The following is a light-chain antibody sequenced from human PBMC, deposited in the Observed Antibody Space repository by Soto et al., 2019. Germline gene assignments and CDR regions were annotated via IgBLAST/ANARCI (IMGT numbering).Light chain of an antibody. V-gene: IGKV3-15*01. CDR3: EHLCT. J-gene: IGKJ1*01. CDR1: QSVSSN. Sequence: EIVMTQSPATLSVSPGERATLSCRARQSVSSNLAWYEQKPGQAPRLLLYGASTGALGIPARFSGSGSETEVTLTNSSLLSEDFAVYYCEHLCTFGQGNKVQIK. CDR2: GAS.